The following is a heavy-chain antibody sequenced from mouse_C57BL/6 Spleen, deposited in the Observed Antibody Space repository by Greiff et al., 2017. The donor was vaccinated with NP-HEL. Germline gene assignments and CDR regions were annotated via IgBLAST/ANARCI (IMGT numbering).Heavy chain of an antibody. V-gene: IGHV5-17*01. CDR2: ISSGSSTI. CDR1: GFTFSDYG. CDR3: ARQDYYGSNFAY. Sequence: EVHLVESGGGLVKPGGSLKLSCAASGFTFSDYGMHWVRQAPEKGLEWVAYISSGSSTIYYADTVKGRFTISRDNAKNTLFLQMTSLRSEDTAMYYCARQDYYGSNFAYWGQGTLVTVSA. D-gene: IGHD1-1*01. J-gene: IGHJ3*01.